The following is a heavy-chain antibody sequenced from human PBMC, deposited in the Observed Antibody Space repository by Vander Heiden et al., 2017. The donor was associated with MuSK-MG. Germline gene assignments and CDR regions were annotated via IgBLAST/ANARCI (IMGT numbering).Heavy chain of an antibody. CDR3: AKGDGSGYYLDY. Sequence: EVQLLESGGGLVQPGGFLRLSCEADGVTFSSYAMSWVRQASGKGLEWVSAISGSGGRTSYADSVKGRFTISRDNSKNTLYLQMNSLRAEDTAVYYCAKGDGSGYYLDYWGQGTLVTVSS. V-gene: IGHV3-23*01. D-gene: IGHD3-22*01. CDR1: GVTFSSYA. CDR2: ISGSGGRT. J-gene: IGHJ4*02.